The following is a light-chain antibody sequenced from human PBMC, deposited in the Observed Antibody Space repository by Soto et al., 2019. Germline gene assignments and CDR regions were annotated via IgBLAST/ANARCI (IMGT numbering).Light chain of an antibody. V-gene: IGKV3-15*01. CDR3: QQYNKWPPIT. CDR2: GAS. Sequence: EIVLTQSPGTLSLSPGERVTLSCRASQSVSDNLAWYQQKPGQAPRLLIYGASIRATGVPARFSGSGSGTDFTLTISSMQSEDFAVYYCQQYNKWPPITFRQGTRLEIK. J-gene: IGKJ5*01. CDR1: QSVSDN.